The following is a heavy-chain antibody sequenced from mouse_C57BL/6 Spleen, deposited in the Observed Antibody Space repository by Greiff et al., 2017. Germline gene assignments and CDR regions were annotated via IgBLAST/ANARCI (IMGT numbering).Heavy chain of an antibody. CDR2: ISSGGDYI. CDR3: TRENWDGAY. CDR1: GFTFSSYA. V-gene: IGHV5-9-1*02. Sequence: DVKLQESGEGLVKPGGSLKLSCAASGFTFSSYAMSWVRQTPEKRLEWVAYISSGGDYIYYADTVKGRFTISRDNARNTLYLQMSSLKSEDTAMYYCTRENWDGAYWGQGTLVTVSA. D-gene: IGHD4-1*01. J-gene: IGHJ3*01.